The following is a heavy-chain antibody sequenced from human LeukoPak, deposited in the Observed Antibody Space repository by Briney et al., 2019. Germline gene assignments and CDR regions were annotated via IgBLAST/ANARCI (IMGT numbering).Heavy chain of an antibody. Sequence: GASVKVSCKASGGTFSSYAISWVRQAPGQGLEWMGRIIPILGIANYAQKFQGRVTITADKSASTAYMELSSLGSEDTAVYYCARAAYYYGLGSPGLGESWGQGTLVTVSS. V-gene: IGHV1-69*04. CDR1: GGTFSSYA. CDR2: IIPILGIA. D-gene: IGHD3-10*01. J-gene: IGHJ5*02. CDR3: ARAAYYYGLGSPGLGES.